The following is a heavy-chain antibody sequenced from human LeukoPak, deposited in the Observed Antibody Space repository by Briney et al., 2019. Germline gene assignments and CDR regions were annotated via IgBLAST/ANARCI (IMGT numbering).Heavy chain of an antibody. D-gene: IGHD5-18*01. CDR1: GGSISNNDR. Sequence: SETLSLTCAVSGGSISNNDRWIWVRQPPGKGLEWIGEIHHSGSTNYSPSLKSRVTISADKSKNQFSLKLNSVTAADTAVYYCAREGEYSYGTIDYWGQGTLVTVSS. V-gene: IGHV4-4*02. CDR3: AREGEYSYGTIDY. CDR2: IHHSGST. J-gene: IGHJ4*02.